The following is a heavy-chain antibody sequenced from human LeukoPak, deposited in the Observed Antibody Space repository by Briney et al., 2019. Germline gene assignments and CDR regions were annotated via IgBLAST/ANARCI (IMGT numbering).Heavy chain of an antibody. CDR2: IYYSGST. CDR1: GGSISDYY. V-gene: IGHV4-59*01. Sequence: SETLSLTCTVSGGSISDYYWSWIRQPPGKGLEWIGYIYYSGSTNYNPSLKSRVTISVDTSKNQFSLRLSSVTAADTAVYYCARVTGDIVVVVGDYYYYMDVWGKGTTVTVSS. J-gene: IGHJ6*03. D-gene: IGHD2-15*01. CDR3: ARVTGDIVVVVGDYYYYMDV.